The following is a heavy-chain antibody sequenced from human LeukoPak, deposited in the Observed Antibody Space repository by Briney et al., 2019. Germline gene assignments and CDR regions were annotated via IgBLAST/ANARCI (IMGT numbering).Heavy chain of an antibody. CDR2: IYYTGST. J-gene: IGHJ3*02. CDR1: GVSITNDY. D-gene: IGHD2/OR15-2a*01. V-gene: IGHV4-59*08. CDR3: ARQNTFTI. Sequence: SETLSLTCTVSGVSITNDYWNWIRQPPGKGLEWIGYIYYTGSTSYNPSLKSRVTISVDTSKSLFSLKLSSVTAADTAVYYCARQNTFTIWGQGTVVTVSS.